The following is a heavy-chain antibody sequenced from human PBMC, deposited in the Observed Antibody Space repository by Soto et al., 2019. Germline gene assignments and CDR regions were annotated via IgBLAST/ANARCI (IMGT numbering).Heavy chain of an antibody. D-gene: IGHD1-1*01. CDR2: ISYDGSNK. CDR1: GFTFSSYA. Sequence: QVQLVESGGGVVQPGRSLRLSCAASGFTFSSYAMRWVRQAPGKGLEWVAVISYDGSNKYYADSVQGRFTISRDNSKNTLYLQMNSLRTEDTAVYYCARDRLRYNWNDFPYYYYGMDVWGQGTTVTVSS. J-gene: IGHJ6*02. CDR3: ARDRLRYNWNDFPYYYYGMDV. V-gene: IGHV3-30-3*01.